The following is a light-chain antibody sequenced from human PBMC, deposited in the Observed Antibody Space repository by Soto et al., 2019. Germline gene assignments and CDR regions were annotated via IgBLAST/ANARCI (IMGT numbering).Light chain of an antibody. Sequence: DIQKTPSASALSASVEDRVTITCRASQSISSWLAWYQQKPGKAPKLLIYDASSLESGVPSRFSGSGSGTESTLTISSLQPDDFATYYCEQYNSYSWTFGQGTKVDIK. J-gene: IGKJ1*01. CDR3: EQYNSYSWT. CDR1: QSISSW. CDR2: DAS. V-gene: IGKV1-5*01.